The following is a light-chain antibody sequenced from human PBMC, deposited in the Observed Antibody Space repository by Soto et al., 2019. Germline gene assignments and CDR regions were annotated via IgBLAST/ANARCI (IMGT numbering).Light chain of an antibody. V-gene: IGLV2-18*02. CDR2: EVS. Sequence: QAVVTQPPSVSGSPGQSVTISCTGTSSDVGSYNRVSWYQRPPGTAPKLMIYEVSNRPSGVPDRFSGSKSGNTASLTISGLQAEDEADYYCSSYTSSSTVVFGGGTQLTVL. CDR3: SSYTSSSTVV. CDR1: SSDVGSYNR. J-gene: IGLJ2*01.